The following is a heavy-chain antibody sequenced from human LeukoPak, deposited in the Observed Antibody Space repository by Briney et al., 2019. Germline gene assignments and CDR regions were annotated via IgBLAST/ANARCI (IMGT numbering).Heavy chain of an antibody. J-gene: IGHJ4*02. Sequence: GGSLRLSCAASIFTFSSSVMHWVRQAPGKGLEWVAAISYDGNDKYYADSVKGRFTISRDNAKDSLYLQMSSLRDEYTAVYYCARDSGYSYADDYWGQGTLVTVSS. CDR3: ARDSGYSYADDY. D-gene: IGHD5-18*01. V-gene: IGHV3-30-3*01. CDR1: IFTFSSSV. CDR2: ISYDGNDK.